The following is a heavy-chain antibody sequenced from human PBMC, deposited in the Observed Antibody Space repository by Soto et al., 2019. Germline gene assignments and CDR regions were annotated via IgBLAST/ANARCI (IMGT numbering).Heavy chain of an antibody. V-gene: IGHV3-23*01. CDR3: ASYYDSSSAHAFDI. CDR2: ISGSGGST. J-gene: IGHJ3*02. CDR1: GFTFSSYA. Sequence: EVQLLESGGGLVQPGGSLRLSCAASGFTFSSYAMSWVRQAPGKGLEWVSAISGSGGSTYYADSVKGLFTISRDNSKNTLYLQMNSLRAADMALYYCASYYDSSSAHAFDIWGQGTMVTVSS. D-gene: IGHD3-22*01.